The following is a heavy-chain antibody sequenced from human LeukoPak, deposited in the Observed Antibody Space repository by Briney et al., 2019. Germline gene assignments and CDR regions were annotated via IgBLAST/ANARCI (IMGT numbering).Heavy chain of an antibody. J-gene: IGHJ4*02. CDR1: GFIFSPYA. CDR2: ISSEGKTT. D-gene: IGHD3-22*01. CDR3: VRSAFHAGSGNYYDY. V-gene: IGHV3-64*04. Sequence: GGSLRLSCSASGFIFSPYAMYWVRQAPGKGLEYVSSISSEGKTTYYADSVKGRFTISRDNAENTLYLQMNSLRVEDTAVYYCVRSAFHAGSGNYYDYWGQGTLVTVSS.